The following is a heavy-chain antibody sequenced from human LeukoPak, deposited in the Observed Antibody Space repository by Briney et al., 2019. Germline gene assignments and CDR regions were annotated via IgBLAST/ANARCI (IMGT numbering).Heavy chain of an antibody. CDR2: TYYRSKWDS. D-gene: IGHD3-9*01. CDR3: ARDDDGWLWAFAI. V-gene: IGHV6-1*01. Sequence: SQTLSLTCAISGDSVSNNIATWNWIRQSPSRGLEWLGRTYYRSKWDSDYALSVKCRITIKADTSKNQFSLHLSSVTPEDTAVYYCARDDDGWLWAFAIWGQGTPVIVSS. CDR1: GDSVSNNIAT. J-gene: IGHJ4*02.